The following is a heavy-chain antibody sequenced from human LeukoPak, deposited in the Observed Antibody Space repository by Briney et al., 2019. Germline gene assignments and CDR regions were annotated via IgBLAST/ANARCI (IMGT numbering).Heavy chain of an antibody. D-gene: IGHD3-22*01. CDR3: AAVTMTSWAPPAIDY. CDR1: GFTFSSYA. Sequence: GGSLRLSCAASGFTFSSYAMHWVRQAPGKGLEWVAVISYDGSNKYYADSVKGRFTISRDNSKNTLYLQMNSLRAEDTAVYYCAAVTMTSWAPPAIDYWGQGTLVTVSS. J-gene: IGHJ4*02. V-gene: IGHV3-30-3*01. CDR2: ISYDGSNK.